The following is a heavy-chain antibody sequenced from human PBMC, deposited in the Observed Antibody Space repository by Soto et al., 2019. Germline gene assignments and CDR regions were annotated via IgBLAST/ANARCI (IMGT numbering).Heavy chain of an antibody. D-gene: IGHD3-3*01. CDR2: INSGGSST. CDR1: GFTFSRNW. J-gene: IGHJ4*02. CDR3: GRGDSIGVVTIDY. V-gene: IGHV3-74*01. Sequence: EVQLVESGGGLAQPGGSLRLSCAASGFTFSRNWMYWVRQAPGKGLVWVSRINSGGSSTSYADSVKGRFTISRDNAKNTLYLQMNSLRAEDTAIYYCGRGDSIGVVTIDYWGQGTLVTVSS.